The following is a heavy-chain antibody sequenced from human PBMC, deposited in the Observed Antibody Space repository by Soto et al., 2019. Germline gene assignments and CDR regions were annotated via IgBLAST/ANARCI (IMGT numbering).Heavy chain of an antibody. Sequence: SETLSLTCTVSGGSISTTSYYWGWIRQPPGKGLEWLGSIDYSGRTYYNPSLKSRVSTSVDLSKNQFSLNLRSVTAADTAVYFCARDLGSGYDSYYFDYWGQGTLVTVSS. V-gene: IGHV4-39*07. CDR3: ARDLGSGYDSYYFDY. CDR1: GGSISTTSYY. D-gene: IGHD3-22*01. J-gene: IGHJ4*02. CDR2: IDYSGRT.